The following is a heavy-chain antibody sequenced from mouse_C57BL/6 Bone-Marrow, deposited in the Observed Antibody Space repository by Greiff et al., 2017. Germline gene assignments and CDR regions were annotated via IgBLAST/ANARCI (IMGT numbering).Heavy chain of an antibody. CDR2: IDPEDGET. V-gene: IGHV14-2*01. D-gene: IGHD1-1*01. CDR1: GFNIKDYY. CDR3: ARNHYGSSYFDY. J-gene: IGHJ2*01. Sequence: EVQRVESGAELVKPGASVKLSCTASGFNIKDYYMHWVKQRTEQGLAWIGRIDPEDGETKYAPKFQGKATTTADTSSNTAYLQLSSLTSEDTAVYYCARNHYGSSYFDYWGQGTTLTVSS.